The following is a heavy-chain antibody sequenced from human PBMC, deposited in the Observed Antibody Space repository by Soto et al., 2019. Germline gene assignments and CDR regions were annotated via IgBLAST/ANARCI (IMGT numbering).Heavy chain of an antibody. V-gene: IGHV4-59*01. Sequence: SETLSLTCTVSGGSISSYYWSWIRQPPGKGLEWIGYIYYSGSTNYNPSPKSRVTISVDTSKNQFSLKLSSVTAADTAVYYCARGVVRGVIITEWNWFDPWGQGTLVTVSS. CDR2: IYYSGST. D-gene: IGHD3-10*01. J-gene: IGHJ5*02. CDR1: GGSISSYY. CDR3: ARGVVRGVIITEWNWFDP.